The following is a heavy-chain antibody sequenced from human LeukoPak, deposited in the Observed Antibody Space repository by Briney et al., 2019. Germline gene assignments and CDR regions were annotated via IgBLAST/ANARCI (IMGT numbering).Heavy chain of an antibody. CDR1: GGSFSGYY. CDR3: ARKGIQLWLRGGSGFDY. D-gene: IGHD5-18*01. Sequence: TETLSLTCAVYGGSFSGYYWSWIRQPPGKGLEWIGEINHSGSTNYNPSLKSRVTISVDTSKNQFSLKLSSVTAADTAVYYCARKGIQLWLRGGSGFDYWGQGTLVTVSS. J-gene: IGHJ4*02. CDR2: INHSGST. V-gene: IGHV4-34*01.